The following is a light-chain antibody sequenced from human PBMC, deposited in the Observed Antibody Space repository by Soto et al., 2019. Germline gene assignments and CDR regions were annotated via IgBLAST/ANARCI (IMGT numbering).Light chain of an antibody. Sequence: DIQMTQSPSTLSASVGDRVTITCRASQSISRWLDWYQQKPGTVPKLLIYEASTLESGVPSRFSGCRSGTEFTLTVSSLQPDDFATYYCQQYNDSFPYTFGQGTKLEIK. J-gene: IGKJ2*01. CDR2: EAS. CDR3: QQYNDSFPYT. V-gene: IGKV1-5*03. CDR1: QSISRW.